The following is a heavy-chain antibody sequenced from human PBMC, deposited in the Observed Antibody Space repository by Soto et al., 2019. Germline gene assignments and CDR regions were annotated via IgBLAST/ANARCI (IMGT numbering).Heavy chain of an antibody. Sequence: ASVKVSCKASGYTFTGYYMHWVRPAPGQGLEWMGWINPNSGGTNYEQKFQGRVTMTRDTSISTAYMELSRLRSDDTAVYYCAARSYSGSYRDYWGQGTLVTVSS. D-gene: IGHD1-26*01. CDR1: GYTFTGYY. J-gene: IGHJ4*02. CDR2: INPNSGGT. V-gene: IGHV1-2*02. CDR3: AARSYSGSYRDY.